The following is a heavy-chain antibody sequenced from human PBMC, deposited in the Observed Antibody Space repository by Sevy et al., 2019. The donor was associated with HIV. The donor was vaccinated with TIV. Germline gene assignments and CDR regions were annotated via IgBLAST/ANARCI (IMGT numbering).Heavy chain of an antibody. J-gene: IGHJ6*02. CDR3: ARGARGTLPSYYYYPMDV. V-gene: IGHV5-51*01. CDR2: IYPGDSDT. Sequence: GESLKISCKGSGYRFSDYWIGWVRQMPGKGLEWMGIIYPGDSDTTYSPSFQGQVTISVAKSISTAYLQWTSLKASDTATFYCARGARGTLPSYYYYPMDVWGQGTTVTVSS. D-gene: IGHD1-1*01. CDR1: GYRFSDYW.